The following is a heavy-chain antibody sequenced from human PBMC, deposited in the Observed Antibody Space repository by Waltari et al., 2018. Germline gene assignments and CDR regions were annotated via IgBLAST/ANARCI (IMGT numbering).Heavy chain of an antibody. CDR1: GGTFSSYA. D-gene: IGHD4-17*01. J-gene: IGHJ4*02. V-gene: IGHV1-69*08. CDR3: ARDLATTVTFGGSDY. Sequence: QVQLVQSGAEVKKPGSSVKVSCKASGGTFSSYAISWVRQAPGQGLEWMGRIIPIFGTANYEQKFQGRVTITADKSTSTAYMELSSLRSEDTAVYYCARDLATTVTFGGSDYWGQGTLVIVSS. CDR2: IIPIFGTA.